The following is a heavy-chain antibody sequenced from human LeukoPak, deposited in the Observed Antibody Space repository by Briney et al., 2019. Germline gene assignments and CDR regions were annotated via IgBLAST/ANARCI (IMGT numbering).Heavy chain of an antibody. CDR1: GGTFSSYA. V-gene: IGHV1-69*13. Sequence: GASVKVSCKASGGTFSSYAISWVRQAPGQGLEWMGGIIPIFGTANYAQKFQGRVTITADESTSTAYMELSSLRSEDTAVYYCASKDPESYGFVLTTFDYWGQGTLVTVFS. CDR2: IIPIFGTA. D-gene: IGHD5-18*01. J-gene: IGHJ4*02. CDR3: ASKDPESYGFVLTTFDY.